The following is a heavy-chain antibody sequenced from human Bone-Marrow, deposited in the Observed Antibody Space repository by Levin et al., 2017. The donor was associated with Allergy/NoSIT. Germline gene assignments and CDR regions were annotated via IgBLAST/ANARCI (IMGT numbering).Heavy chain of an antibody. Sequence: SCIVSGFTFSDYSIYWVRQAPGKGLEWISSISSDSSDLYYADSVKGRFTISRDNAKNSLNLQVSSLRAEDTAVYRCVRGIIGDVRVAHKEAFDVWGQGTMVTVSS. CDR1: GFTFSDYS. V-gene: IGHV3-21*01. CDR2: ISSDSSDL. CDR3: VRGIIGDVRVAHKEAFDV. D-gene: IGHD2/OR15-2a*01. J-gene: IGHJ3*01.